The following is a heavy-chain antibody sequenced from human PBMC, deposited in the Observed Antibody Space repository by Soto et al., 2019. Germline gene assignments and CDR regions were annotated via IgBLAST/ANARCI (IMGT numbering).Heavy chain of an antibody. CDR2: IYYTGST. D-gene: IGHD3-22*01. Sequence: QVQLQESSPGLVKPSETLSLTCTVSGGSVNTAPYHWSWIRQSPRNGLEWIGNIYYTGSTNYNPSVASRVGISLDTPNNQFSLWLTSQTAADTAVSFCARDHHSYYDTSGYYPSFDFWGQGTLVTVSS. V-gene: IGHV4-61*01. J-gene: IGHJ4*02. CDR1: GGSVNTAPYH. CDR3: ARDHHSYYDTSGYYPSFDF.